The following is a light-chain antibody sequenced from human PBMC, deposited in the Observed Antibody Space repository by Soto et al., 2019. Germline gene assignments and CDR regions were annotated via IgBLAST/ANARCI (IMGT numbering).Light chain of an antibody. CDR1: SSDVGGYDY. V-gene: IGLV2-14*03. J-gene: IGLJ1*01. Sequence: QSPLTQPASVSGSPGQSIAISCTGTSSDVGGYDYVSWYQQHPGKAPKLMIYDVSNRPSGVSNRFSGSKSDNTASLTISGLQAEDEADYYCSSYTSSSTYVFGTGTKLTVL. CDR2: DVS. CDR3: SSYTSSSTYV.